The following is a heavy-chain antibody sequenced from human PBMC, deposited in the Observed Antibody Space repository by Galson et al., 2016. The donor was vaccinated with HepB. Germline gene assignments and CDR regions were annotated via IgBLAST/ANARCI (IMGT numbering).Heavy chain of an antibody. J-gene: IGHJ4*02. CDR1: GGSVISGSYY. CDR3: AREDMVTTILDS. D-gene: IGHD5-12*01. CDR2: IYYSGSSDSGST. Sequence: SETLSLTCTVSGGSVISGSYYWSWIQQPPGKGLEWIGYIYYSGSSDSGSTKYNPSLKSRLTMSLDTSKDQFSLRLISVIVADTAVYFCAREDMVTTILDSWGQGILVIVSS. V-gene: IGHV4-61*01.